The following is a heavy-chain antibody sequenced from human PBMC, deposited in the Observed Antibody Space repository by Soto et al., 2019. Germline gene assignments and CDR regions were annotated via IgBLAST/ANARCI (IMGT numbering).Heavy chain of an antibody. CDR3: AAVAEYYDSSGYRFDY. D-gene: IGHD3-22*01. V-gene: IGHV1-58*01. CDR2: IVVGSGNT. CDR1: GFPFTSSA. Sequence: GDSGNVDCKTSGFPFTSSAVQWVRQARGQRLEWIGWIVVGSGNTNYAQKFQERVTITRDMSTSTAYMELSSLRSEDTAVYYCAAVAEYYDSSGYRFDYWGQAILVTIS. J-gene: IGHJ4*02.